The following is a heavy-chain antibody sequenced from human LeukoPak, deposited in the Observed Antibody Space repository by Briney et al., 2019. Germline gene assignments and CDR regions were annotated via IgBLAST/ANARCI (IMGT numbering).Heavy chain of an antibody. CDR2: IYYSGSA. D-gene: IGHD6-13*01. J-gene: IGHJ3*01. CDR3: ARHDGSSWYYAFDV. V-gene: IGHV4-59*08. CDR1: GGSISSYY. Sequence: SETLSLTCTVSGGSISSYYWSWIRQPAGEGLEWIGYIYYSGSANYSPSLKSRVTISLDTSKNQFSLKLSSVTAADTAVYYCARHDGSSWYYAFDVWGQGTMVTVSS.